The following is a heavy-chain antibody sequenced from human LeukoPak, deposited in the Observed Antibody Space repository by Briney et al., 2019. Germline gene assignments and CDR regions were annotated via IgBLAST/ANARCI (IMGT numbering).Heavy chain of an antibody. J-gene: IGHJ3*02. Sequence: SETLSLTCTVSGYSISSGYYWGWIRQPPGKGLEWIGSIYHSGSTYYNPSLKSRVTISVDTSKNQFSLKLSSVTAADTAVYYCARDLVFADDAFDIWGQGTMVTVSS. CDR2: IYHSGST. V-gene: IGHV4-38-2*02. CDR1: GYSISSGYY. D-gene: IGHD2-8*02. CDR3: ARDLVFADDAFDI.